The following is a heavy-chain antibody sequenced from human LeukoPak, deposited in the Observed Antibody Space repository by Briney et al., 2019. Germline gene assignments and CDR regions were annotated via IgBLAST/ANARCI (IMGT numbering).Heavy chain of an antibody. V-gene: IGHV1/OR15-3*02. CDR1: GYTFTGYY. D-gene: IGHD2-15*01. Sequence: ASVKVSCKASGYTFTGYYMHWVRQAPGQRLEWMGWINAGNGNTKYSQKFQGRITITRDTSASTVYMELSSLTSEDTAVYYCARGPPSALLYCNGRNCYSGLFGPWGQGTLVTVSS. CDR2: INAGNGNT. J-gene: IGHJ5*02. CDR3: ARGPPSALLYCNGRNCYSGLFGP.